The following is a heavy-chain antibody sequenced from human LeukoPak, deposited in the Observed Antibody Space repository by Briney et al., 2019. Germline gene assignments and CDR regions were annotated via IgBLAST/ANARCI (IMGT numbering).Heavy chain of an antibody. CDR3: ARGGESGWYGSYYYGMDV. Sequence: AASVKVSCKASGYTFTGYYMHWVRQAPGQGLERMGWINPNSGGTNYAQKFQGRVTMTRDTSISTAYMELSRLRSDDTAVYHCARGGESGWYGSYYYGMDVWGQGTTVTVSS. CDR1: GYTFTGYY. J-gene: IGHJ6*02. V-gene: IGHV1-2*02. CDR2: INPNSGGT. D-gene: IGHD6-19*01.